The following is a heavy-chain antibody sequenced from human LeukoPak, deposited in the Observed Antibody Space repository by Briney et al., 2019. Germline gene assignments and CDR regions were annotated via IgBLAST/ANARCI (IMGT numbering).Heavy chain of an antibody. CDR2: VYYGGNT. V-gene: IGHV4-59*11. CDR3: ARGGIRGYSAFDNLDF. J-gene: IGHJ4*02. Sequence: SETLSLPCGVSGASMNDLYWTGTRQPPGKGLEGFGYVYYGGNTNYNPSLTSRVSMSVDTSKTQFSLTLPSVTVADTAFYYCARGGIRGYSAFDNLDFWGLGTHVTVSS. D-gene: IGHD5-12*01. CDR1: GASMNDLY.